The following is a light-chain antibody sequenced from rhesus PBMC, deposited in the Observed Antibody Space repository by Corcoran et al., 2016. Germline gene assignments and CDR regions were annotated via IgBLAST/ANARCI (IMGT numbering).Light chain of an antibody. Sequence: DIQMTQSPSSLSASVGDTVTITCRASQSISSWLAWYQQKPGKAPKLRIYKASSLQSGVPSRLSGSGSWTDFTLTFSSLQSEDFATYYCQQYSSSPYSFGQGTKVEIK. J-gene: IGKJ2*01. V-gene: IGKV1-22*01. CDR1: QSISSW. CDR2: KAS. CDR3: QQYSSSPYS.